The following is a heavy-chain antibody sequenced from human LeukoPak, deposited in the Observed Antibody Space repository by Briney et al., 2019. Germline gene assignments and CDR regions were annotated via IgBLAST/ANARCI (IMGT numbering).Heavy chain of an antibody. Sequence: SDALSLTCTGSGGSVSIGHYYGRWIRQPPGKGLEWIAYISYSGSTNYNPSLKSRVTISVDTSKNQFSLKLSSVTAADTAVYYCARDWNTPLGMDVWGQGTTVTVSS. J-gene: IGHJ6*02. D-gene: IGHD1/OR15-1a*01. V-gene: IGHV4-61*01. CDR3: ARDWNTPLGMDV. CDR1: GGSVSIGHYY. CDR2: ISYSGST.